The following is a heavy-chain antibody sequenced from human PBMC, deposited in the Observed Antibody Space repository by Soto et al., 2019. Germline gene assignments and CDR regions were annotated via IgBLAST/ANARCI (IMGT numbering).Heavy chain of an antibody. CDR2: ISGSGGST. CDR1: GFTFSSYA. D-gene: IGHD6-6*01. CDR3: AKDGDHPSIAARPVDFDY. Sequence: PGGSLRLSCAASGFTFSSYAMSWVRQAPVKGLEWVSAISGSGGSTYYADSVKGRFTISRDNSKNTLYLQMNSLRAEDTAVYYCAKDGDHPSIAARPVDFDYWGQGTLVTVSS. J-gene: IGHJ4*02. V-gene: IGHV3-23*01.